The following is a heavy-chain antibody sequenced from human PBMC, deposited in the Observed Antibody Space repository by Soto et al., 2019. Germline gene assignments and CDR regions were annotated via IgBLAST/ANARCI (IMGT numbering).Heavy chain of an antibody. CDR1: GFPFSSFE. V-gene: IGHV3-48*03. CDR3: VGGGLSYFDY. CDR2: INGGGGT. D-gene: IGHD3-16*01. Sequence: EVQVVESGGGSVQPGESLRLSCAASGFPFSSFEMNWVRQAPGKGLEWLSYINGGGGTYYADSVKGRSTISRDNAKNSLYLQMSSLRAEDTAVYFCVGGGLSYFDYWGQGALVTVSS. J-gene: IGHJ4*02.